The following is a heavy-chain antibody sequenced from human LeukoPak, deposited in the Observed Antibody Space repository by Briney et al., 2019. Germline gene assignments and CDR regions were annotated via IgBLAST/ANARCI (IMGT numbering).Heavy chain of an antibody. CDR1: GFTFSSYS. CDR2: ISSSSSYI. J-gene: IGHJ6*03. D-gene: IGHD1-1*01. CDR3: ARDALPDPRGNWNDGPKAVYYYYYMDV. Sequence: PGGSLRLSCAASGFTFSSYSMNWVRQAPGKGLEWVSSISSSSSYIYYADSVKGRFTISRDNAKNSLYLQMNSLRAEDTAVYYCARDALPDPRGNWNDGPKAVYYYYYMDVWGKGTTVTVSS. V-gene: IGHV3-21*01.